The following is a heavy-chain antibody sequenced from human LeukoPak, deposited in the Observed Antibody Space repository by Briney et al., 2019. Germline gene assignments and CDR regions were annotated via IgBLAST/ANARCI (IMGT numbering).Heavy chain of an antibody. Sequence: SETLSLTCAVYGGSFSGYYWSWIGQPPGKGLEWIGEINHSGSTNYNPSLKSRVTISVDTSKNQFSLKLSSVTAADTAVYYCARRSSSWYGHFDYWGQGTLVTVSS. CDR2: INHSGST. D-gene: IGHD6-13*01. V-gene: IGHV4-34*01. CDR3: ARRSSSWYGHFDY. CDR1: GGSFSGYY. J-gene: IGHJ4*02.